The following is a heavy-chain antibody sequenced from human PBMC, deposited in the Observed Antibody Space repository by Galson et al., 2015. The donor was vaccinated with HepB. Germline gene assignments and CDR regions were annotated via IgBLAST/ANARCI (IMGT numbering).Heavy chain of an antibody. D-gene: IGHD2-21*01. V-gene: IGHV3-48*01. CDR2: ISPGGTK. J-gene: IGHJ6*02. Sequence: SLRLSCAASGFSFMSHSMNWVRHSPGKGLEWLAYISPGGTKYYADSAWGRFTISRDNAKKSMYLHMISLRVEDTAVYYCARNPAAYDYYNMDVWGQGTTVTVS. CDR1: GFSFMSHS. CDR3: ARNPAAYDYYNMDV.